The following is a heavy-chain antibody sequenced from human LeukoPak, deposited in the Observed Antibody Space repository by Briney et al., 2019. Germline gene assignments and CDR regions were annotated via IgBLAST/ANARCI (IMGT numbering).Heavy chain of an antibody. CDR3: ARDQYYDSKGWFNP. Sequence: ASVKVSCKASGYTFTNYYMYWVRQAPGQGIEWVGIINSSGGSTSYAQKLQGRVTMTRDMSTSTVYMELSSLRSEDAAVYYCARDQYYDSKGWFNPWGQGTLVTVSS. V-gene: IGHV1-46*04. J-gene: IGHJ5*02. CDR2: INSSGGST. D-gene: IGHD3-22*01. CDR1: GYTFTNYY.